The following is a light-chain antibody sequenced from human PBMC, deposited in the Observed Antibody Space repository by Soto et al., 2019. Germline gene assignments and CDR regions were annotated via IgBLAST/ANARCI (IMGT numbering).Light chain of an antibody. CDR2: QAS. V-gene: IGKV1-5*03. Sequence: DIQMTQSPSTLSASVGDRVTITCRASQSISSWLAWYQQKPGTAPNLLIYQASSLKSGVPSRFSGSGSGTEFTLTIRSLQPDEFAPNYCQQYTRDSWTFGQGTKVEIQ. J-gene: IGKJ1*01. CDR1: QSISSW. CDR3: QQYTRDSWT.